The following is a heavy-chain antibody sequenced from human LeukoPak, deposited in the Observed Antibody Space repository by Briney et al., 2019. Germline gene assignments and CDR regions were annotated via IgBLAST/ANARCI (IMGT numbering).Heavy chain of an antibody. CDR1: AFPFSNYP. CDR3: VRDLSYAFDI. J-gene: IGHJ3*02. Sequence: GGSLRLSCTASAFPFSNYPMNWARQAPGKGLEWISNIRTTADGMQVQYAASVKGRFTISRDDAKNSLYLQMNGLRDEDTAMYYCVRDLSYAFDIWGQGTMVTVSS. V-gene: IGHV3-48*02. CDR2: IRTTADGM.